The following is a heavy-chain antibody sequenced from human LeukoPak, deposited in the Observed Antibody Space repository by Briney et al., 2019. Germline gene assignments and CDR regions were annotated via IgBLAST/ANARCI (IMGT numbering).Heavy chain of an antibody. V-gene: IGHV4-34*01. CDR2: INHSGST. CDR1: GGSFSGYY. J-gene: IGHJ4*02. CDR3: ASKVGTLYFDY. D-gene: IGHD1-26*01. Sequence: KPSETLSLTCAVYGGSFSGYYWSWIRQPSGKGLEWIGEINHSGSTNYNPSLKSRVTISVDTSKNQFSLKLSSVTAADTAVYYCASKVGTLYFDYWGQGTLVTVSS.